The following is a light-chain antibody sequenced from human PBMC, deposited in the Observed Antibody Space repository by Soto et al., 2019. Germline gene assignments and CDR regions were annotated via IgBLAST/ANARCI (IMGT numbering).Light chain of an antibody. J-gene: IGKJ4*02. CDR3: QQYGSSGT. Sequence: EIVLTQSPGTLSLSPVERATLSCRASQSVSNNYLAWYQQKPGQAPRLLIYGASNRATGIPDRFSGSGSGTDFTLTISRLEPEDFAVYYCQQYGSSGTF. CDR2: GAS. V-gene: IGKV3-20*01. CDR1: QSVSNNY.